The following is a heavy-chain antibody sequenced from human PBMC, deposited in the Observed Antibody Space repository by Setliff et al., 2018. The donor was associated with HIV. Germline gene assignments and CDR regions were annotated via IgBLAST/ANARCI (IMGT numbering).Heavy chain of an antibody. J-gene: IGHJ4*02. CDR3: AKQPARESLLDL. CDR2: ISYGGNNE. CDR1: GFTFRTYG. D-gene: IGHD2-15*01. V-gene: IGHV3-30*18. Sequence: PGGSLRLSCAASGFTFRTYGMHWVRQAPGKGLEWVAFISYGGNNEYYADSVKGRFTISRDNSKNTLYLQMDSLRPEDTAVYYCAKQPARESLLDLWGQGTLVTVSS.